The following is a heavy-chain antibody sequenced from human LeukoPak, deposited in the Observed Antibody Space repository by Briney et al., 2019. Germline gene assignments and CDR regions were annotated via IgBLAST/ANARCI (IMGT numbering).Heavy chain of an antibody. CDR1: GDSISSYY. CDR3: AREVSNWFDP. V-gene: IGHV4-4*09. CDR2: IHASGST. J-gene: IGHJ5*02. Sequence: SETLSLTCTVSGDSISSYYWSWIRQPPGKGLEWIGYIHASGSTNYNPSLKSRVTISVDTSKNQFSLKLSSVTAADTAVYYCAREVSNWFDPWGQGTLVTVSS. D-gene: IGHD4-11*01.